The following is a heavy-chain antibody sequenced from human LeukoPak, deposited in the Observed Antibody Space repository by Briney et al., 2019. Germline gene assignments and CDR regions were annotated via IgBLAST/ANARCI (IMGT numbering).Heavy chain of an antibody. Sequence: GGSLRLSCAASGFTFSSYGMHWVRQAPGKGLEWVALIRYDGSNKYYADSVKGRFTISRDNSKNTLYLQMNSLRAEDTAVYYCAKDKEWGDYFDYWGQGTLVTVSS. CDR3: AKDKEWGDYFDY. CDR2: IRYDGSNK. CDR1: GFTFSSYG. D-gene: IGHD3-3*01. J-gene: IGHJ4*02. V-gene: IGHV3-30*02.